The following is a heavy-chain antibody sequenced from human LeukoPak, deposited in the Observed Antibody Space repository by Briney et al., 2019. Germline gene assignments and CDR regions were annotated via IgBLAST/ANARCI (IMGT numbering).Heavy chain of an antibody. Sequence: ASVKVSCKASGYTFTSHDINWVRQATGQGLEWMGWMNPNSGNTGYAQKFQGRVTITRNTSISTAYMELSSLRSEDTAVYYCARGLYCSGGSCYLYYFDYWGQGTLVTVSS. CDR1: GYTFTSHD. V-gene: IGHV1-8*03. J-gene: IGHJ4*02. CDR3: ARGLYCSGGSCYLYYFDY. CDR2: MNPNSGNT. D-gene: IGHD2-15*01.